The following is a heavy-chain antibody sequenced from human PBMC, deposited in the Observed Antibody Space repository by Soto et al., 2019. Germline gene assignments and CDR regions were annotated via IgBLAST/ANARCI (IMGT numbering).Heavy chain of an antibody. CDR1: GGSFSGYY. Sequence: SETLSLTCAVYGGSFSGYYWSWIRQPPGKGLEWIGEINHSGSTNYNPSLKSRVTISVDTSKNQFSLKLSSVTAADTAVYYCARAKIRKYYYDSSGYYYNPLKPAYFDYWGQGTLVTVSS. J-gene: IGHJ4*02. CDR2: INHSGST. CDR3: ARAKIRKYYYDSSGYYYNPLKPAYFDY. V-gene: IGHV4-34*01. D-gene: IGHD3-22*01.